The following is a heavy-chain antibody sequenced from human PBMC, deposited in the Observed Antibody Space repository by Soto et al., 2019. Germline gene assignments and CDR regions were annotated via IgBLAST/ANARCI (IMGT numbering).Heavy chain of an antibody. D-gene: IGHD3-16*01. CDR1: GFNVMSYW. J-gene: IGHJ4*02. CDR3: ARDIGFDYVN. CDR2: VKEDGSEL. Sequence: GGSLRLSCAVSGFNVMSYWMSWVRQAPGKGLEWVASVKEDGSELYYLHSVRGRFSISKDSAGNALHLTMNYLSAEDTGVYFCARDIGFDYVNWGQGIPVTVSS. V-gene: IGHV3-7*01.